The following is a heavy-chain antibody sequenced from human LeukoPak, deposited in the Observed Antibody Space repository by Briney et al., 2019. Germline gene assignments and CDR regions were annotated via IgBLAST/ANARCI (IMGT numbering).Heavy chain of an antibody. Sequence: PGGSLRLSCAASAATFSSYWMHWVRQAPGKGLVWVSHINSDGSSTSYADAVKGRFTISRDNAKNTLYLQMSSLRVEDTAVYYCASLGYGTMDVWGQGTTVTVSS. J-gene: IGHJ6*02. V-gene: IGHV3-74*01. CDR1: AATFSSYW. CDR2: INSDGSST. CDR3: ASLGYGTMDV. D-gene: IGHD5-18*01.